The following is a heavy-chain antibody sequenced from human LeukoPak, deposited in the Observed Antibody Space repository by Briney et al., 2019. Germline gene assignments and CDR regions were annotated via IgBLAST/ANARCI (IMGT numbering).Heavy chain of an antibody. CDR3: ARGYFDWLLYGDYFDY. Sequence: PSETLSLTCTVSGGSISSYRWSWIRQPAGKGLEWIGRIYTSGSTNYNPSLKSRVTMSVDTSKNQFSLKLSSVTAADTAVYYCARGYFDWLLYGDYFDYWGQGTLVTVSS. CDR1: GGSISSYR. J-gene: IGHJ4*02. V-gene: IGHV4-4*07. CDR2: IYTSGST. D-gene: IGHD3-9*01.